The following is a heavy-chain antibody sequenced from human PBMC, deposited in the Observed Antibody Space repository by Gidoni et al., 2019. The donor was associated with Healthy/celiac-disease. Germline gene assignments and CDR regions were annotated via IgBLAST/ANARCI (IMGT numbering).Heavy chain of an antibody. Sequence: EVQLIQSEAEVKKPGDSLKISCQGSGHSFLSNWIAWVRQKPGQGLGWMGGIYPGDMETRYWPVFQSHVNNSGEKAIGHAYLQGGHLKFSDNAIYYCAKRGGGWSNTYNWLDPWGQGTLVTVSS. CDR1: GHSFLSNW. J-gene: IGHJ5*02. V-gene: IGHV5-51*01. CDR2: IYPGDMET. CDR3: AKRGGGWSNTYNWLDP. D-gene: IGHD6-19*01.